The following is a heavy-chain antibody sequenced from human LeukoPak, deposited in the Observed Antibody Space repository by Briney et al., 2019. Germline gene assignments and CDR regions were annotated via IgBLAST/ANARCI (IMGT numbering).Heavy chain of an antibody. CDR3: ARRIVVVVAAIHYYYYMDV. CDR2: ISSSSSYI. D-gene: IGHD2-15*01. J-gene: IGHJ6*03. CDR1: GFTFSSYS. V-gene: IGHV3-21*01. Sequence: PGGSLGLSCAASGFTFSSYSMNWVRQAPGKGLEWVSSISSSSSYIYYADSVKGRFTISRDNAKNSLYLQMNSLRAEDTAVYYCARRIVVVVAAIHYYYYMDVWGKGTTVTVSS.